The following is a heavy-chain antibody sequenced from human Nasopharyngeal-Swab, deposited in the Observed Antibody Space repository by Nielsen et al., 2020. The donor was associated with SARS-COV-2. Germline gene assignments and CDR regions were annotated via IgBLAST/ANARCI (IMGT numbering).Heavy chain of an antibody. CDR3: AASRGPGSYYYGSGDQSMDV. CDR1: GSIFTSYW. J-gene: IGHJ6*02. Sequence: GGSLSLSCTGSGSIFTSYWISWVRQMPGKGLEWMGRIDPSDSYTNYSPSFQGHVTISADKSISTAYLQWSSLKASDTAMYYCAASRGPGSYYYGSGDQSMDVWGQGTTVTVSS. CDR2: IDPSDSYT. V-gene: IGHV5-10-1*01. D-gene: IGHD3-10*01.